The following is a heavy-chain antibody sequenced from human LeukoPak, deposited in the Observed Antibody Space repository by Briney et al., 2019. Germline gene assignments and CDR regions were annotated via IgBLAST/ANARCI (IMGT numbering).Heavy chain of an antibody. V-gene: IGHV1-2*02. CDR3: ARDLSGVAVAGPFDY. CDR2: INPNSGGT. CDR1: GYTFTGYY. J-gene: IGHJ4*02. Sequence: ASVKVSCKASGYTFTGYYMHWVRQAPGQGLEWMGWINPNSGGTNYAQKFQGRVTMTRDTSISTAYMELSRLRSDDTAVYYCARDLSGVAVAGPFDYWGQGTLVTVSS. D-gene: IGHD6-19*01.